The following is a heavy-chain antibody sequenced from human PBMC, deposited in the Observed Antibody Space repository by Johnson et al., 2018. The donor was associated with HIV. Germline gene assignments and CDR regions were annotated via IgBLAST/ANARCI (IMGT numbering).Heavy chain of an antibody. CDR1: GFTFSSYG. CDR3: ARVTGCCSGGRCCDAFDI. Sequence: QVQLVESGGGVVQPGGSLRLSCAASGFTFSSYGMHWVRQAPGKGLEWVAFIRYDGSNKYYADSVKGRFTISRDNAKDSLYLQMNSLSAEDTALYYCARVTGCCSGGRCCDAFDIWGQGTMVTVSS. CDR2: IRYDGSNK. D-gene: IGHD2-15*01. J-gene: IGHJ3*02. V-gene: IGHV3-30*02.